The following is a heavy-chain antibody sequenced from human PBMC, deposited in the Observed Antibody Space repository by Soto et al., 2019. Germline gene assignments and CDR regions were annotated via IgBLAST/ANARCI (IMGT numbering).Heavy chain of an antibody. CDR3: ARGASAARPDS. CDR1: GYTFANFG. D-gene: IGHD6-6*01. V-gene: IGHV1-18*01. J-gene: IGHJ5*01. Sequence: QVQLVHSGAEVKKPGASVKVSCKASGYTFANFGIHWVRQAPGQGLEWMGWISAYNGDTNYAQKLQGRATMTTDTSTITAYMELRSLRSDDTAVYYCARGASAARPDSWGQGTLVTVSS. CDR2: ISAYNGDT.